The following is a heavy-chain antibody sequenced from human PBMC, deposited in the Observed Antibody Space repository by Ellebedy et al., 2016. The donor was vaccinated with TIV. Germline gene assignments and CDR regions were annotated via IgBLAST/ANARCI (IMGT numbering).Heavy chain of an antibody. CDR2: INAGNGNT. D-gene: IGHD3-10*01. CDR1: GYTFTTYA. J-gene: IGHJ4*02. CDR3: AREVITAVNIQPTFDY. V-gene: IGHV1-3*01. Sequence: AASVKVSCKASGYTFTTYAMHWVRQAPGQRLEWMGRINAGNGNTKYSQKFQGRVTITRDTSASTAFVELSSLRSEDTAVYFCAREVITAVNIQPTFDYWGQGTLVTVSS.